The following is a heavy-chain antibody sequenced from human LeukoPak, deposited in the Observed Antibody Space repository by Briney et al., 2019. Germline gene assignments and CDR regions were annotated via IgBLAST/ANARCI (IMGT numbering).Heavy chain of an antibody. Sequence: KPSETLSLTCTVSGGSISSSSYYWGWIRQPPGKGLEWIGSIYYSGSTYYNPSLKSRVTISVDTSKNQFSLKLSSVTAADTAVYYCARHSKEQLGEIYFDYWGQGTLVTVSS. J-gene: IGHJ4*02. V-gene: IGHV4-39*01. D-gene: IGHD1-1*01. CDR2: IYYSGST. CDR3: ARHSKEQLGEIYFDY. CDR1: GGSISSSSYY.